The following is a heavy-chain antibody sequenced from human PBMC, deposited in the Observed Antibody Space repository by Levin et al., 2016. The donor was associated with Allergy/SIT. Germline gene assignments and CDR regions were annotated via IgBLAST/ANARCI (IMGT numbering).Heavy chain of an antibody. CDR3: ARGRSPHLDVWY. CDR2: INPSSGGT. V-gene: IGHV1-2*02. Sequence: ASVKVSCKASGYTFTGYHIHWMRQAPGQGLEWMGWINPSSGGTIYAQNFQGRVTMTRDTSISTAYMELTSLRSDDTAVYYCARGRSPHLDVWYWGQGTLVTVSS. D-gene: IGHD1-1*01. CDR1: GYTFTGYH. J-gene: IGHJ4*02.